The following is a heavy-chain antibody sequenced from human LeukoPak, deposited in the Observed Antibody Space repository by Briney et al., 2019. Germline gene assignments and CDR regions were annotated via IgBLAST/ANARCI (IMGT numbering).Heavy chain of an antibody. CDR2: IKQDGSEK. Sequence: TGGSLRLSCVVSGFTFSSYVMSWVRQAPGKGLEWVANIKQDGSEKYYVDSVKGRFTISRDNAKNSLYLQMNSLRAEDTAVYYCARLNWGEDYWGQGTLVTVSS. V-gene: IGHV3-7*01. CDR3: ARLNWGEDY. J-gene: IGHJ4*02. CDR1: GFTFSSYV. D-gene: IGHD7-27*01.